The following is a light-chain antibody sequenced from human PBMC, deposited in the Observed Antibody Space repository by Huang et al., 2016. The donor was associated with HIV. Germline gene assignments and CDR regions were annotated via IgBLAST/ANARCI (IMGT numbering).Light chain of an antibody. Sequence: DNQMTQAPTPLSASVGDRVTITCRAIQSISSYLNWYQQKPGKAPKLLIYAAYSLQTGVPSRFSGSGSGTDFTLTISNLQPEDFAAYYCQQCYSTPHTFGKGTKVEIK. CDR1: QSISSY. J-gene: IGKJ4*01. CDR3: QQCYSTPHT. CDR2: AAY. V-gene: IGKV1-39*01.